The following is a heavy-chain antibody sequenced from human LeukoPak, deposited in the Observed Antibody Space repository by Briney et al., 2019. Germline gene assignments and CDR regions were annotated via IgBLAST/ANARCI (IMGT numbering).Heavy chain of an antibody. CDR2: ISGSGTNT. D-gene: IGHD7-27*01. CDR3: AKDGGLWVSAHWGDS. CDR1: GFTFSSYA. J-gene: IGHJ4*02. Sequence: GGSLRLSCAASGFTFSSYAMNWVRQAPGKGLEWVSSISGSGTNTYYADSVKGRFTISRDNSKNTLSLQMNSLRAEDTAVYYCAKDGGLWVSAHWGDSWGRGTLVTVSS. V-gene: IGHV3-23*01.